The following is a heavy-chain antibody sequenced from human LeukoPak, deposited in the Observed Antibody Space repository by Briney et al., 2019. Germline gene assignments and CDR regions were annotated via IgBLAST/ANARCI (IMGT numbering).Heavy chain of an antibody. D-gene: IGHD2-15*01. CDR1: GYSISSGYY. CDR3: ARVSVAGDAFDI. J-gene: IGHJ3*02. V-gene: IGHV4-38-2*02. Sequence: SETLSLTCTVSGYSISSGYYWDWIRQPPGKGLEWIGEINHSGSTNYNPSFKSRVTISVDTSKNQFSLKLSSVTAADTAVYYCARVSVAGDAFDIWGQGTMVTVSS. CDR2: INHSGST.